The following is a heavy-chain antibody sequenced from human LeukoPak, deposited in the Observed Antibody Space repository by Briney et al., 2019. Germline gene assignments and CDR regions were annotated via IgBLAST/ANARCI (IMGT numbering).Heavy chain of an antibody. CDR2: ISYDGSNK. J-gene: IGHJ4*02. D-gene: IGHD3-10*01. Sequence: GGSLRLSCSASGFTFSSYAMHWVRQAPGKGLEWVAVISYDGSNKYYADSVKGRFTISRDNSKNTLYLQMNSLRAEDTAVYYCAKQPHYGRLIDYWGQGTLVTVSS. V-gene: IGHV3-30*04. CDR3: AKQPHYGRLIDY. CDR1: GFTFSSYA.